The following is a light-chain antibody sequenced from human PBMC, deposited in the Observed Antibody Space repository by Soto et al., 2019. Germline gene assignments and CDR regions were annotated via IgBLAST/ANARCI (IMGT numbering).Light chain of an antibody. CDR2: GAS. CDR3: QHYGNSVWT. V-gene: IGKV3-20*01. J-gene: IGKJ1*01. CDR1: QSVSSIN. Sequence: IVLTQSPGTLSLSPGDRATLSCRASQSVSSINLDWYQQKPGQAPRLLIYGASSRATGIPDRFSGSGSGTDFALTISRLEAEDFAVYYCQHYGNSVWTFGQGTKVEVK.